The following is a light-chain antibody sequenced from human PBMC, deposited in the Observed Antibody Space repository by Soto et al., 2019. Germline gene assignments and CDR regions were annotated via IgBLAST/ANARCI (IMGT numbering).Light chain of an antibody. J-gene: IGKJ1*01. CDR1: QSISSW. Sequence: DIQMTQSPSTLSASVGDRVTITCRASQSISSWLAWYQQKPGKAPKLLIYKASSLESGVPSRFSGSGSGTESTLTISSLQPDDFATYYCQQYNSYSRTFGQATKVEIK. CDR3: QQYNSYSRT. CDR2: KAS. V-gene: IGKV1-5*03.